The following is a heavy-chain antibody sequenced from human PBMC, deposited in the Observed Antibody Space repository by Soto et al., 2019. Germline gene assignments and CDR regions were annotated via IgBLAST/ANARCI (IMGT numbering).Heavy chain of an antibody. D-gene: IGHD6-13*01. CDR2: IIPIFGTA. CDR3: ARVGQQLVSGWFDP. CDR1: GGTFISYA. V-gene: IGHV1-69*06. Sequence: SSVKVSCKASGGTFISYAISWVRQAPGQGLEWMGGIIPIFGTANYAQKFQGRVTITADKSTSTAYMELSSLRSEDTAVYYCARVGQQLVSGWFDPWGQGTLVTVSS. J-gene: IGHJ5*02.